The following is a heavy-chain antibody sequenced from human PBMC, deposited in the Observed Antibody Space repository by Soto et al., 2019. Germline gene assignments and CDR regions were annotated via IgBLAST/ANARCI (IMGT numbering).Heavy chain of an antibody. J-gene: IGHJ6*03. D-gene: IGHD3-3*01. CDR2: ISSSSSTI. CDR3: ARDPYDFWSGSPYYYYYYMDV. CDR1: GFTFSSYS. V-gene: IGHV3-48*01. Sequence: GGSLRLSCAASGFTFSSYSMNWVRQAPGKGLEWVSYISSSSSTIYYADSVKGRFTISRDNAKNSLYLQMNSLRAEDTAVYYCARDPYDFWSGSPYYYYYYMDVWGKGTTVTVSS.